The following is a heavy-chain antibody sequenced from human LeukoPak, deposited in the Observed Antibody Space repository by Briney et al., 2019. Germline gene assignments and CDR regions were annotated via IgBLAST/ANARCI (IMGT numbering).Heavy chain of an antibody. CDR2: IKQDGSGK. Sequence: GGSLRLSCAASGFTFSSYWMSWVRQAPGKGLEWVATIKQDGSGKYFVDSVQGRFTISRDNAKNSLYLQMNSLRAEDTAVYYCARPLTRAGYYYTSWGQGTLVTVSS. CDR1: GFTFSSYW. CDR3: ARPLTRAGYYYTS. V-gene: IGHV3-7*01. D-gene: IGHD3-10*01. J-gene: IGHJ4*02.